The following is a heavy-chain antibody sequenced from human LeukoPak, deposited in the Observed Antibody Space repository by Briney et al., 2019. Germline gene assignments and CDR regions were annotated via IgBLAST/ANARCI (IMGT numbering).Heavy chain of an antibody. Sequence: GGSLRLSCAASGFTFDDYAMHWVRQAPGKGLEWVSGISWNSGSICYADSVKGRFTISRDNAKNSLYLQMNSLRADDTALYYCAKDTGYSYAYFDYWGQGTLVTVSS. CDR3: AKDTGYSYAYFDY. J-gene: IGHJ4*02. CDR2: ISWNSGSI. V-gene: IGHV3-9*01. D-gene: IGHD5-18*01. CDR1: GFTFDDYA.